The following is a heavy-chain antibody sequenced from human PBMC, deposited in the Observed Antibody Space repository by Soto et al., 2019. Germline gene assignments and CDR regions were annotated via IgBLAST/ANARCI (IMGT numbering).Heavy chain of an antibody. V-gene: IGHV3-15*01. CDR3: TTASQWLPPYS. CDR1: GFTFTKAW. Sequence: EVQLVESGGGLVKPGGSLRLSCAASGFTFTKAWMTWVHQTPGKGLEWVGRIKSRADGGTTDYAAYVKDRFIISRDDSNDALYLHMNRLRTDDTAVYYCTTASQWLPPYSWGQGALVTVSS. D-gene: IGHD6-19*01. J-gene: IGHJ4*02. CDR2: IKSRADGGTT.